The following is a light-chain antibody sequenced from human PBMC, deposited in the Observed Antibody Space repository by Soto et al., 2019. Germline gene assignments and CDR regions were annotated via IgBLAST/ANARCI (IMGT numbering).Light chain of an antibody. Sequence: EIVMTQSPATLSVSPAERVTLSFRASQSVSSDLAWYQHKPGQAPRLLIYGASSRATGISDRFSGSGSGTDFTLTISRLEPEDFAVYYCQQYGSSPRTFGQGTKVDIK. CDR2: GAS. CDR1: QSVSSD. V-gene: IGKV3-20*01. CDR3: QQYGSSPRT. J-gene: IGKJ1*01.